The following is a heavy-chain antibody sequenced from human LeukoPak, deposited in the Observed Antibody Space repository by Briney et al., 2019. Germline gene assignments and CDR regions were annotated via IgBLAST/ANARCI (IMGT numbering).Heavy chain of an antibody. V-gene: IGHV3-7*01. D-gene: IGHD1-14*01. J-gene: IGHJ4*02. Sequence: PGGSLRLSYAASGFTFSTYLMSWVRQAPGKGLEWVANIKEDGSEKYYVDSVKGRFTISRDNAKNSLYLQMNSLRAEDTAVYYCARYRGWEPEYYFDYWGQGTLVTVSS. CDR2: IKEDGSEK. CDR1: GFTFSTYL. CDR3: ARYRGWEPEYYFDY.